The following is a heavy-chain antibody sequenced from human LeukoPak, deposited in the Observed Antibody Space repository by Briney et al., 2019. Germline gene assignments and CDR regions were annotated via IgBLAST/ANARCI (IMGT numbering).Heavy chain of an antibody. J-gene: IGHJ4*02. Sequence: SQTLSLTCTVSGGSISSGSYYWSWIRQPAGKGLEWIGRIYTSGSTNYNPSLKSRVTISVDTSKNQFSLKLSSVTAADTAVYYCARGRYCSSTSCPPNYWGQGTLVTVSS. D-gene: IGHD2-2*01. CDR3: ARGRYCSSTSCPPNY. CDR2: IYTSGST. V-gene: IGHV4-61*02. CDR1: GGSISSGSYY.